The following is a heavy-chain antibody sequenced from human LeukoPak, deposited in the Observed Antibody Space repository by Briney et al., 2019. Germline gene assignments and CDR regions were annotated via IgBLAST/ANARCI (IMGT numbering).Heavy chain of an antibody. CDR3: VREQPGDGWSGFDY. CDR2: IRFDGSRQ. CDR1: GFTFSNFA. Sequence: GGSLRLSCAASGFTFSNFAMHWVRQAPGKGLEWVAVIRFDGSRQHYAESLEGRFTISRDNSKNTVSLQMSSLRTEDTAFYCVREQPGDGWSGFDYWGQGTLVTVSS. J-gene: IGHJ4*02. V-gene: IGHV3-30*07. D-gene: IGHD6-19*01.